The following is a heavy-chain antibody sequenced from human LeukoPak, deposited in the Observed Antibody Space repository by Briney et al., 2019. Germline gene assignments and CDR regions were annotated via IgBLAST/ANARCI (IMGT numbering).Heavy chain of an antibody. CDR1: GFTFSSYW. D-gene: IGHD5-12*01. CDR2: IKSDGSST. V-gene: IGHV3-74*01. J-gene: IGHJ4*02. Sequence: GRSLRLSCAASGFTFSSYWMHSVRQTPGKGLMWVSRIKSDGSSTSYADSVKGRFTISRDNAKNTLYLQMNSLRAEDTAVFYCARVGQAGYVGYPLDYRGQGTLVTVSS. CDR3: ARVGQAGYVGYPLDY.